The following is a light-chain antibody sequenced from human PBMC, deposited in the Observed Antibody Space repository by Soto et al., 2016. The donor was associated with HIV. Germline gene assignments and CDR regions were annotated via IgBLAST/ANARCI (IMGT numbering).Light chain of an antibody. CDR2: SAS. CDR1: QSITTY. CDR3: QQSYSHPLT. J-gene: IGKJ4*01. Sequence: DIQMTQSPSSLSASLRDTVTITCRASQSITTYLNWYQQKPGKAPNLLIFSASSLQSGVSSRFSGSGSGTDFTLTISSLQPEDFATYFCQQSYSHPLTFGGGTKVEIK. V-gene: IGKV1-39*01.